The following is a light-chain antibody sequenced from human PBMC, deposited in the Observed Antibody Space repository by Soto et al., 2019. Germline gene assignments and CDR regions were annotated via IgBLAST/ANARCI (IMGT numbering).Light chain of an antibody. CDR3: MQGTHWPIT. CDR2: KVS. V-gene: IGKV2-30*02. J-gene: IGKJ5*01. CDR1: QSLVHSDGIAY. Sequence: DVVMTQSPLSLPVNLVQPASISCRSNQSLVHSDGIAYFSWFQQRPGRSPRRLIYKVSNRDSGVPARFSGSGSGTDFALQISRVEAEDVGVYYCMQGTHWPITFGQGTRPQIK.